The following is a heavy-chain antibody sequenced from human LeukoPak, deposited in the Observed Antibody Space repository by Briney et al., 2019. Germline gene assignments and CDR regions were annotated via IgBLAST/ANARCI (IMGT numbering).Heavy chain of an antibody. CDR1: GGSISSYY. CDR3: AGCYYYYMGV. CDR2: IYYSGST. J-gene: IGHJ6*03. Sequence: PSETLSLTCTVSGGSISSYYWSWIRRPPGKGLEWIGYIYYSGSTNYNPSLKSRVTISVDTSKNQFSLRLSSVTAADTAVYYCAGCYYYYMGVWGKGTTVIVSS. V-gene: IGHV4-59*08.